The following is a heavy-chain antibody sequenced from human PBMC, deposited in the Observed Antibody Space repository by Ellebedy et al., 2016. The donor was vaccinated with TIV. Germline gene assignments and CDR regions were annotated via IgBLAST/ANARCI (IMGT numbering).Heavy chain of an antibody. CDR3: ARDGASDYGIDL. CDR2: ISGSGSTI. Sequence: GGSLRLXXSVSGASITVDHWLSWVRQPPGKGLEWIAYISGSGSTIYYASSVRGRFTVSRDSAKNSLLLEMNSLRTEDSGVYHCARDGASDYGIDLWGRGTLVTVSS. V-gene: IGHV3-11*01. CDR1: GASITVDHW. D-gene: IGHD4/OR15-4a*01. J-gene: IGHJ5*02.